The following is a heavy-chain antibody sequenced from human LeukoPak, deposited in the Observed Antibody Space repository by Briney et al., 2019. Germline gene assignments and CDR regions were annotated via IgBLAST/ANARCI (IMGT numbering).Heavy chain of an antibody. CDR3: AREGSGWAYYYYGMDV. Sequence: GASVKVSCKASGYTFTSYYMHWVRQAPGQGLEWMGWINPNSGGTNYAQKFQGWVTMTRDTSISTAYMELSRLRSDDTAVYYCAREGSGWAYYYYGMDVWGQGTTVTVSS. CDR2: INPNSGGT. J-gene: IGHJ6*02. V-gene: IGHV1-2*04. D-gene: IGHD6-19*01. CDR1: GYTFTSYY.